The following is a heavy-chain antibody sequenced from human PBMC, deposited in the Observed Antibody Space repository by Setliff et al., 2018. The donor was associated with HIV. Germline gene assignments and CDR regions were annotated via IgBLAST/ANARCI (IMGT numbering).Heavy chain of an antibody. CDR1: AGSFSIFA. D-gene: IGHD1-26*01. Sequence: ASVKVSCKSSAGSFSIFAINWVRQAPGQGLEWMGGMMTIFSTTNYARKFQGRVTITTDESTGTAYMELSNLRSEDTAVYYCATEGAGGSYRRASALDVWGKGTMVT. CDR2: MMTIFSTT. J-gene: IGHJ3*01. CDR3: ATEGAGGSYRRASALDV. V-gene: IGHV1-69*05.